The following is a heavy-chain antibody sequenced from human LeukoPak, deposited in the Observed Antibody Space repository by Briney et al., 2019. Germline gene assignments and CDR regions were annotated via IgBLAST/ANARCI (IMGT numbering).Heavy chain of an antibody. CDR2: ISSSSSYI. V-gene: IGHV3-21*01. J-gene: IGHJ4*02. D-gene: IGHD3-22*01. CDR3: ARDGGTSSGYSY. Sequence: GGSLRLSCAASRFTFSSYGMNWVRQAPGKGLEWVSSISSSSSYIYYADSVKGRFTISRDNAKNPLYLQMNSLRAEDTAVYYCARDGGTSSGYSYWGQGTLVTVSS. CDR1: RFTFSSYG.